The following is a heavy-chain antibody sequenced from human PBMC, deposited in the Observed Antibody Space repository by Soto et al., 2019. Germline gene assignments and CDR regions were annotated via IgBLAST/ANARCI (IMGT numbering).Heavy chain of an antibody. V-gene: IGHV1-69*13. CDR3: AARNWNVPRGRGMDV. CDR2: IIPIFGTA. CDR1: GGTFSSYA. Sequence: AASVKVSCKASGGTFSSYAISWVRQAPGQGLEWMGGIIPIFGTANYAQKFQGRVTITADESTSTAYMELSSLRSEDTAVYYCAARNWNVPRGRGMDVWGQGTTVTVSS. J-gene: IGHJ6*02. D-gene: IGHD1-1*01.